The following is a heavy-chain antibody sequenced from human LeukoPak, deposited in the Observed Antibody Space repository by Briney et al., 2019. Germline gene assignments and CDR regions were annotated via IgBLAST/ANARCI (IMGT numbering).Heavy chain of an antibody. CDR1: GFTFSTYG. CDR2: IRYDGSNE. V-gene: IGHV3-30*02. D-gene: IGHD3-22*01. Sequence: PGGSLRLSCAASGFTFSTYGMHWVRQAPGKGLEWVAFIRYDGSNEYYADSVKGRFTISRDNSKNTLYLQMNSLRPEDTAVYYCAMGGYYADWGQGTLVTVSS. J-gene: IGHJ4*02. CDR3: AMGGYYAD.